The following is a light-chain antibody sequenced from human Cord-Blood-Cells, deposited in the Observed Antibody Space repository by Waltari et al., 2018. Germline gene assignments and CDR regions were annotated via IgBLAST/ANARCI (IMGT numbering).Light chain of an antibody. V-gene: IGLV6-57*01. J-gene: IGLJ2*01. Sequence: NFMLTQPHSVSESPGKTVTISCTRSSGSIASNYVQWYQQRPGSSPTTVIYGDNHRPSGVPVRVSGSSDSSANSASLTIAGLKTEDEADYYSQSYDSSNVVFGGGTKLTVL. CDR3: QSYDSSNVV. CDR1: SGSIASNY. CDR2: GDN.